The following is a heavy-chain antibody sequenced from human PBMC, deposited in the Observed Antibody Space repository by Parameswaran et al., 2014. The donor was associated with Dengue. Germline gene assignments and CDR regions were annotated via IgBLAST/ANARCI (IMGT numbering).Heavy chain of an antibody. D-gene: IGHD3-9*01. J-gene: IGHJ6*02. CDR2: ISSSSSYI. Sequence: GGSLRLSCAASGFTFSSYSMNWVRQAPGKGLGWVSSISSSSSYIYYADSVKGRFTISRDNAKNSLYLQMNSLRAEDTAVYYCARDAVPTIHYDILTGYYPFSYYYGMDVWGQGTTVTVSS. CDR3: ARDAVPTIHYDILTGYYPFSYYYGMDV. CDR1: GFTFSSYS. V-gene: IGHV3-21*01.